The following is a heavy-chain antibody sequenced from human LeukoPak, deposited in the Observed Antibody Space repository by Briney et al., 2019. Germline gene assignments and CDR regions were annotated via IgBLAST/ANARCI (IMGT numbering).Heavy chain of an antibody. Sequence: ASVKVSCKASGGTFKSFGISWVRQAPGQGLEWMGWMNPNTGDTASAQKFQARLTITRNTSISTAYMDLSSLRSEDTAVYYCARGRLGQGTNIKNNWFDPWGQGTLVTVSS. CDR3: ARGRLGQGTNIKNNWFDP. CDR2: MNPNTGDT. J-gene: IGHJ5*02. V-gene: IGHV1-8*03. CDR1: GGTFKSFG. D-gene: IGHD2-8*01.